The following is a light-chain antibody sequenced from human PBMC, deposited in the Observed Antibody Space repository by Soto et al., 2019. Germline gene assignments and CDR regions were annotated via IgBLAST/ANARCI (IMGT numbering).Light chain of an antibody. J-gene: IGLJ1*01. V-gene: IGLV2-14*01. CDR3: YSYRGYYTRV. CDR2: EVS. CDR1: SSDVGGYNF. Sequence: PASVSGSPVQSITISCTGTSSDVGGYNFVSWYQQHPGRAPKLLIYEVSRRPSGVSNRFSGSKSGDTASLTISGLQAEDEADYYCYSYRGYYTRVFGTGTKVTVL.